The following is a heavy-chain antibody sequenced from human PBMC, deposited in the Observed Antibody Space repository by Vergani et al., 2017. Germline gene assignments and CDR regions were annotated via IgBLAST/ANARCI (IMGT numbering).Heavy chain of an antibody. CDR1: GFTFSSYA. D-gene: IGHD3-10*01. Sequence: VQLVESGGGLVKPGGSLRLSCAASGFTFSSYAMSWVRQAPGKGLEWVSAISGSGGSTHYADSVKGRFTISRDNSKNTLYLQMNSLRAEDTAVYYCAKGDTMVRGVKYYFDYWGQGTLVTVSS. CDR3: AKGDTMVRGVKYYFDY. V-gene: IGHV3-23*04. CDR2: ISGSGGST. J-gene: IGHJ4*02.